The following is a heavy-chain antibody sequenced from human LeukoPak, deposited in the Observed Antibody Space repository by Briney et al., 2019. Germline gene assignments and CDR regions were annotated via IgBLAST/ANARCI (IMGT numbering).Heavy chain of an antibody. V-gene: IGHV3-30*18. CDR1: GFTFSSYG. CDR3: AKDPYYYDSSASSGMDV. J-gene: IGHJ6*02. D-gene: IGHD3-22*01. CDR2: ISYDGSNK. Sequence: PGGSLRLSCAASGFTFSSYGMHWVRQAPGKGLEWVAVISYDGSNKYYADSVKGRFTISRDNSKNTLYLQMNSLRAEDTAVYYCAKDPYYYDSSASSGMDVWDQGTTVTVSS.